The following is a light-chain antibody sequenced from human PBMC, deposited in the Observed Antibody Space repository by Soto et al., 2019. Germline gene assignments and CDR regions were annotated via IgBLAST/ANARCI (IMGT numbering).Light chain of an antibody. Sequence: EIVLTQSPGTLSLSPGERATLSCRASQSVRSNYLAWYQRKPGQAPRLLIYGASTRATGIPDRFSGTGSGTDFTHPISRLEPEDFAVYYCQQYGGSPYTFGQGTKLEIK. CDR1: QSVRSNY. V-gene: IGKV3-20*01. CDR2: GAS. J-gene: IGKJ2*01. CDR3: QQYGGSPYT.